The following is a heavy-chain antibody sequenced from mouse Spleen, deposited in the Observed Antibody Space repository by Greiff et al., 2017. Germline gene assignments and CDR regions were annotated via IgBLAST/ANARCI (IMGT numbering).Heavy chain of an antibody. D-gene: IGHD4-1*01. Sequence: QVQLQQPGAELVKPGASVKLSCKASGYTFTSYWMQWVKQRPGQGLEWIGEIDPSDSYTNYNQKFKGKATLTVDTSSSTAYMQLSSLTSEDSAVYYCARALGGGYYAMDYWGQGTSVTVSS. CDR3: ARALGGGYYAMDY. CDR1: GYTFTSYW. CDR2: IDPSDSYT. V-gene: IGHV1-50*01. J-gene: IGHJ4*01.